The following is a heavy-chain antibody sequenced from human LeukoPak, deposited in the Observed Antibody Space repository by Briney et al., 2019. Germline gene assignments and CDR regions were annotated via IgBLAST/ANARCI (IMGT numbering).Heavy chain of an antibody. D-gene: IGHD6-13*01. Sequence: GGSLRISCAASGFTFSSDWMHCVRQAPGKGLVWVSRINSDGSRTNYADSVKGRFTISRDNAKNTLYLQMNSLRAEDTALYYCARGIAAAGMEYWGQGTLVTVSS. V-gene: IGHV3-74*01. CDR2: INSDGSRT. CDR3: ARGIAAAGMEY. J-gene: IGHJ4*02. CDR1: GFTFSSDW.